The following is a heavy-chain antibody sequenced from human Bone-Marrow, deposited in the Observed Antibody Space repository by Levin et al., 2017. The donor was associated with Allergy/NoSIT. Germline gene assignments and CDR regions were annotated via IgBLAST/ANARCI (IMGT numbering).Heavy chain of an antibody. CDR3: VKDWASTSTEFQGGTFEH. V-gene: IGHV3-9*01. CDR1: GFTFDDYA. D-gene: IGHD5-12*01. CDR2: LGWNGGLV. J-gene: IGHJ4*01. Sequence: GGSLRLSCAASGFTFDDYAMHWVRHVPGKGLEWVSGLGWNGGLVGYADSVQGRFTISRDNAKNSLYLQMNSLRHEDTGLYFCVKDWASTSTEFQGGTFEHWRHGTQVTVSS.